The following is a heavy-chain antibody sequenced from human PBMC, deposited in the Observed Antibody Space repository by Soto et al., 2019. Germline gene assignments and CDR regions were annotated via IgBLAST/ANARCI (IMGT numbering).Heavy chain of an antibody. D-gene: IGHD4-4*01. CDR1: GFTFSSYE. V-gene: IGHV3-48*03. Sequence: GGSLRLSCAASGFTFSSYEMNWVRQAPGKGLEWVSYISDGGSTIYYADSVKGRFTISRDNAKNSLYLQMNSLGAEDTAVYYCATFPRSSKRGYWGQGTLVTVSS. J-gene: IGHJ4*02. CDR2: ISDGGSTI. CDR3: ATFPRSSKRGY.